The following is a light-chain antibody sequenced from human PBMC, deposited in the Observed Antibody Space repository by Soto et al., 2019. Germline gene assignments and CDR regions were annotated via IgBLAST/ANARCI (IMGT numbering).Light chain of an antibody. CDR2: AAS. Sequence: DVLMTQSPSSVSSSVGDRVTITCRASQGIAGWLAWYQQKPGKAPKLLIYAASTLQSGVPSRFSGSGSVTDFTLTISDLQHAAVATYYCQQANSFPRTFGPGTKVDI. J-gene: IGKJ3*01. V-gene: IGKV1-12*01. CDR3: QQANSFPRT. CDR1: QGIAGW.